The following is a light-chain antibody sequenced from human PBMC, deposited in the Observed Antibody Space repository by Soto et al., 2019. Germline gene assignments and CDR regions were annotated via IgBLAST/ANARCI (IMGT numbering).Light chain of an antibody. J-gene: IGLJ2*01. V-gene: IGLV1-40*01. CDR1: SSNIGNNY. CDR2: DNT. CDR3: QSFDKYLSAVV. Sequence: QSVLTQPPSVSAAPGQKVTISCSGSSSNIGNNYVSWYQQLPGTAPKLLIYDNTNRPSGVSVRFSGSKSGTSASLAISGLQAEDEADYYCQSFDKYLSAVVFGGGTKVTVL.